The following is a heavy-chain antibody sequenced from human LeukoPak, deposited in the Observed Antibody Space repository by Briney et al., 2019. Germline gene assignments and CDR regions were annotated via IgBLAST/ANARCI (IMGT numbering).Heavy chain of an antibody. J-gene: IGHJ4*02. CDR3: ARAPGKYSTSSFDY. V-gene: IGHV3-30-3*01. CDR1: GFTFSNYA. D-gene: IGHD6-6*01. Sequence: PGRSLRLSCAASGFTFSNYAMHWARQAPGKGLEWVALISYDGSNKYYADSVKGRFTISRDNSKNTLYLQMNSLRAEDTAVYYCARAPGKYSTSSFDYWGQGALVTVSS. CDR2: ISYDGSNK.